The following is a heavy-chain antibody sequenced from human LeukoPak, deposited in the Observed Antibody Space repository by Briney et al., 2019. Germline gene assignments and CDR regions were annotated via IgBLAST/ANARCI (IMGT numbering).Heavy chain of an antibody. V-gene: IGHV4-38-2*02. Sequence: KSSETLSLTCTVSGYSISSGYYWGWIRQPPGKGLEWIGSIYHSGSTYYNPSLKSRVTISVDTSKNQFSLKLSSVTAADTAVYYCARQGGVCPGAFDTWGQGTMVTVSS. CDR1: GYSISSGYY. CDR2: IYHSGST. D-gene: IGHD2-8*02. J-gene: IGHJ3*02. CDR3: ARQGGVCPGAFDT.